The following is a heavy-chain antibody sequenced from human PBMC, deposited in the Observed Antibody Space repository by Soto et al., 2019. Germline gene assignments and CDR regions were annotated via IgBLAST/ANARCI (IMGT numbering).Heavy chain of an antibody. V-gene: IGHV3-23*01. CDR1: GFTFSSYA. D-gene: IGHD1-1*01. Sequence: GGSLRLSCAASGFTFSSYAMSWVRQAPGKGLEWVSAISGSGGSTYYADSVKGRFTISRDNSKSTLYLQMNSLRAEDTAVYYCAKEGGRWNDVRKRAIDYWGQGTLVTVSS. J-gene: IGHJ4*02. CDR2: ISGSGGST. CDR3: AKEGGRWNDVRKRAIDY.